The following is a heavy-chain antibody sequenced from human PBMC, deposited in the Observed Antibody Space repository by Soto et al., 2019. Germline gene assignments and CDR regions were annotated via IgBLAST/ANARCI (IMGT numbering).Heavy chain of an antibody. CDR1: GFTFSTYA. CDR2: ISYDGTNK. Sequence: QVQLVESGGGVVQPGRSLRLSCAASGFTFSTYAMHWVRQAPGKGLEWVAVISYDGTNKYYADSVRGRFTISRDNSKNTLSLQMNSLRAEDTAVYYCAKDGGGYNYGYVMLDKYYYGMDVWGQGTTVTVSS. J-gene: IGHJ6*02. D-gene: IGHD5-18*01. V-gene: IGHV3-30-3*01. CDR3: AKDGGGYNYGYVMLDKYYYGMDV.